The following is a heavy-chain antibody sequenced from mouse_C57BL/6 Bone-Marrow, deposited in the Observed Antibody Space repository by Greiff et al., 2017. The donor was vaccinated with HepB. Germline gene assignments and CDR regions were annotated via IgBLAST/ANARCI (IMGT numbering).Heavy chain of an antibody. CDR1: GFTFTDYY. CDR2: IRNKANGYTT. CDR3: ARPLYYWYFDV. V-gene: IGHV7-3*01. D-gene: IGHD6-1*01. J-gene: IGHJ1*03. Sequence: EVKLMESGGGLVQPGGSLSLSCAASGFTFTDYYMSWVRQPPGKALEWLGFIRNKANGYTTEYSASVKGRFTISRDNSQSILYLQMNALRAEDSATYYCARPLYYWYFDVWGTGTTVTVSS.